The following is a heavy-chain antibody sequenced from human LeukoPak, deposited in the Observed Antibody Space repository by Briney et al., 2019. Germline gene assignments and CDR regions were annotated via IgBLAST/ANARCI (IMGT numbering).Heavy chain of an antibody. CDR1: GFTFNSYW. V-gene: IGHV3-7*01. CDR3: ARHSRGSPIDD. CDR2: IRQDGSDK. D-gene: IGHD2-15*01. Sequence: PGGSPRLSCAASGFTFNSYWMSRVRQAPEKGPEWLANIRQDGSDKQYVDSVKGRFTISRDNAKNSLYLQMNSLSAEDTAVYYCARHSRGSPIDDWGQGTLVTVSS. J-gene: IGHJ4*02.